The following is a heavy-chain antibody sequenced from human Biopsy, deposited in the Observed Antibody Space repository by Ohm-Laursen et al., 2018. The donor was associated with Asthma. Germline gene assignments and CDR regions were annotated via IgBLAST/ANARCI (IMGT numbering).Heavy chain of an antibody. V-gene: IGHV1-3*04. J-gene: IGHJ3*01. CDR2: VNTGNGDT. Sequence: SSVKVSCKASGYNLISFAIHWVRQAPGQRLEWMGWVNTGNGDTKYSQKFQGRVTITRDTSASTAYMELRSLRSEDTATYYCARTYYDFLTGQVKDVFGAWGQGTMVTVSS. CDR3: ARTYYDFLTGQVKDVFGA. D-gene: IGHD3-9*01. CDR1: GYNLISFA.